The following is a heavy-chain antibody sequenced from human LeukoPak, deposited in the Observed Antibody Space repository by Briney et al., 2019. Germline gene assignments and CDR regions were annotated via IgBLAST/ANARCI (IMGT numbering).Heavy chain of an antibody. CDR1: GFNFSSNA. CDR3: AKVGTGNHQYGSGDFDS. CDR2: ICFGGDYM. J-gene: IGHJ4*02. Sequence: PGGSLRLSCIASGFNFSSNAVCWVRQAPGEGLQWVAAICFGGDYMFYADSVEGRFTISRDSAKKSVYLQMNSLRVEDTAVYYCAKVGTGNHQYGSGDFDSWGQGTLVTVSA. D-gene: IGHD3-10*01. V-gene: IGHV3-21*01.